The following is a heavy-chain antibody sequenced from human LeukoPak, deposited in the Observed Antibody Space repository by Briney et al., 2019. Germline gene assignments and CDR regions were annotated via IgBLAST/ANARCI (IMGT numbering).Heavy chain of an antibody. V-gene: IGHV4-61*01. CDR2: IYYSGST. CDR1: GGSISSSSYY. D-gene: IGHD6-19*01. Sequence: SETLSLTCTVSGGSISSSSYYWSWIRQPPGKGLEWIGYIYYSGSTNYNPSLKSRVTISVDTSKNQFSLKLSSVTAADTAVYYCARVVPYSSGWYFDYWGQGTLVTVSS. CDR3: ARVVPYSSGWYFDY. J-gene: IGHJ4*02.